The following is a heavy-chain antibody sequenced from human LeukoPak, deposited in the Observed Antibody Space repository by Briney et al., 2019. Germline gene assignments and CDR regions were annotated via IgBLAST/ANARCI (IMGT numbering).Heavy chain of an antibody. Sequence: GGSLRLSCAASGFTSRFTSSSCAMTWVRQAPGKGLEWVSGISGSGDSTYYADSVKGRFTISRDNSKNMLYLQMNSLRAEDTAVYYCAKGVTLLWFGGMGYFDYWGQGTLVTVSS. CDR2: ISGSGDST. D-gene: IGHD3-10*01. CDR1: GFTSRFTSSSCA. CDR3: AKGVTLLWFGGMGYFDY. V-gene: IGHV3-23*01. J-gene: IGHJ4*02.